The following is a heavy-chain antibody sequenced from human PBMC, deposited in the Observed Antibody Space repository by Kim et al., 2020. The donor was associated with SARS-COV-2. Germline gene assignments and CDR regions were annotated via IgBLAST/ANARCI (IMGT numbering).Heavy chain of an antibody. D-gene: IGHD3-10*01. J-gene: IGHJ3*02. Sequence: GGSLRLSCVGSGFTFSGHWLSWVRQAPGKGLEWMASVNEEGSRTDYVDSMKGRLTISRDNAKHSLYLQIDSVRVEDTAVYYCERWIQGDLGAFDIWGQGTMLTVSS. CDR2: VNEEGSRT. CDR1: GFTFSGHW. V-gene: IGHV3-7*01. CDR3: ERWIQGDLGAFDI.